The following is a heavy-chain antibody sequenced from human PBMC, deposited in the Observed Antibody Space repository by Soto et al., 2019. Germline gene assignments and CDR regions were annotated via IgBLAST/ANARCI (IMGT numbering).Heavy chain of an antibody. Sequence: QVQLVQSGAEVKKPGSSVKVSCKASGSTFSSFTISWVRQAPGQGLEWMGGIIPFSGTANYARKFQGRVTITADKSTWTAYMELSSLRSEDTAVYYCARALRSEKESWGQGTLVTVSS. CDR1: GSTFSSFT. CDR2: IIPFSGTA. CDR3: ARALRSEKES. V-gene: IGHV1-69*06. D-gene: IGHD1-26*01. J-gene: IGHJ5*02.